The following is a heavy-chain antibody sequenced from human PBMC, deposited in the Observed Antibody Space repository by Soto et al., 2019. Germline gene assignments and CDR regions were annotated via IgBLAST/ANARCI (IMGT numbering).Heavy chain of an antibody. CDR3: VKGTFSRSKVIFDY. CDR1: GFIFEYYD. CDR2: ITSNSDAI. D-gene: IGHD2-21*01. J-gene: IGHJ4*02. V-gene: IGHV3-9*01. Sequence: GGALRLSCVESGFIFEYYDMHWVRQVPGKGLEWVSSITSNSDAIKYADSVKGRFTLSRDNAKNSMYLEMNSLRVEDTAFYFCVKGTFSRSKVIFDYWGQGTLVTVS.